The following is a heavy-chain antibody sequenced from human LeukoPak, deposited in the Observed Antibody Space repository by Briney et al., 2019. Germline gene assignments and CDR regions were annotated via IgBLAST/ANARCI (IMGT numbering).Heavy chain of an antibody. J-gene: IGHJ5*02. CDR3: ARLLVGATPWFDP. Sequence: PSETLSLTCTVSGGSISSSSYYWGWIRQPPGKGLEWIGSIYYSGSTYYNPSLKSRVTISVDTSKNQFSLKLSSVTAADTAVYYCARLLVGATPWFDPWGQGTLVTVSS. CDR2: IYYSGST. V-gene: IGHV4-39*07. D-gene: IGHD1-26*01. CDR1: GGSISSSSYY.